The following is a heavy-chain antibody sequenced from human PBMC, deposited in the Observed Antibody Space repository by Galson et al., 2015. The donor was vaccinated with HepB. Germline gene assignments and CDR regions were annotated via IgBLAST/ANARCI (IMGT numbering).Heavy chain of an antibody. CDR2: IKRKSEVGTT. V-gene: IGHV3-15*01. CDR3: ATGGHYFGA. Sequence: SLRLSCAGSEFSMSDAWMSWVRQAPGRGLEWIGRIKRKSEVGTTEYGAPLKGRVSISRDESQNTLYLLMNGLETEDTAIYHCATGGHYFGAWGQGTLVTVSS. J-gene: IGHJ4*02. CDR1: EFSMSDAW. D-gene: IGHD3-10*01.